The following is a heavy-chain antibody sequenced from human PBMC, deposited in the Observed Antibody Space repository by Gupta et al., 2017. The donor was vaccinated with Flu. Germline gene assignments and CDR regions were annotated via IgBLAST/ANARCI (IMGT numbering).Heavy chain of an antibody. J-gene: IGHJ4*02. D-gene: IGHD5-24*01. CDR3: VRNRGWQQFDY. CDR1: GFTFRSFW. CDR2: IAADGSVK. V-gene: IGHV3-7*01. Sequence: VQLEESGGGLGQPGGCLRVSWSVYGFTFRSFWMDWVRQAPGEGLEWVANIAADGSVKNYADSVKDRFTISRDDARNLLYLHMNSLRPEDTAVYYCVRNRGWQQFDYWGQGALVSVSS.